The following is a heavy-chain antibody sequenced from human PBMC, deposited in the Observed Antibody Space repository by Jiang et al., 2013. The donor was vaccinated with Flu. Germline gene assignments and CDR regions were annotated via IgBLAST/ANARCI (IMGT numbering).Heavy chain of an antibody. J-gene: IGHJ5*02. D-gene: IGHD2-15*01. CDR3: AHRYCSGGSCYSGWFDP. V-gene: IGHV2-5*02. Sequence: LVKPTQTLTLTCTFSGFSLSTSGVGVGWIRQPPGKALEWLALIYWDDDKRYSPSLKSRLTITKDTSKNQVVLTMTNMDPVDTATYYCAHRYCSGGSCYSGWFDPWGQGTRGHRLL. CDR1: GFSLSTSGVG. CDR2: IYWDDDK.